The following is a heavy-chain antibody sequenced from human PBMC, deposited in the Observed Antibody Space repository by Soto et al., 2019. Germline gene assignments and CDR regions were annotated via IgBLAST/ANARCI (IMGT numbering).Heavy chain of an antibody. CDR2: ISSGSKST. V-gene: IGHV3-48*02. D-gene: IGHD6-19*01. CDR3: TRQNLEHSSGWYP. J-gene: IGHJ5*02. Sequence: EVQLVESGGGLVQPGGSLRLSCAASGFTFSTYHMNWVRQAPGKGLEWVSYISSGSKSTFYADSVRGGFTISRDNAKNSLYLQMNSLRDEDTAVYYCTRQNLEHSSGWYPWGQGTLVTVSS. CDR1: GFTFSTYH.